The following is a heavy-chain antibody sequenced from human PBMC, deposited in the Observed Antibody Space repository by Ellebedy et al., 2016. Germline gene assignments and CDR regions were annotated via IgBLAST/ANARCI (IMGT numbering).Heavy chain of an antibody. CDR1: GGSFSGYY. CDR3: ASAVDIVEGTTDAFDI. CDR2: INHSGST. Sequence: SETLSLTXAVYGGSFSGYYWSWIRQPPGKGLEWIGEINHSGSTNYNPSLKSRVTISVDTSKNQFSLKLSSVTAADTAVYYCASAVDIVEGTTDAFDIWGQGTMVTVSS. D-gene: IGHD5-12*01. V-gene: IGHV4-34*01. J-gene: IGHJ3*02.